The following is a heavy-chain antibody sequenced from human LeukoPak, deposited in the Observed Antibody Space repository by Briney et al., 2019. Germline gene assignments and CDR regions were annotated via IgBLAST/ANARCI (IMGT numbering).Heavy chain of an antibody. J-gene: IGHJ6*02. D-gene: IGHD4-17*01. CDR2: ISGSGNTM. CDR1: GFTFSSYE. V-gene: IGHV3-48*03. CDR3: ARALRDGDYYYYYYGMDV. Sequence: GGSLRLSCAASGFTFSSYEMNWVRQAPGKGLEWISYISGSGNTMYYADSAKGRFTISRDNAKNSLYLQMNSLRAEDTALYYCARALRDGDYYYYYYGMDVWGQGTTVTVSS.